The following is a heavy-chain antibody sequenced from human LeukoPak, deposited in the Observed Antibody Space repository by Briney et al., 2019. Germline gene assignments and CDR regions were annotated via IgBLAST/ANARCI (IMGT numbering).Heavy chain of an antibody. Sequence: SETLSLTCTVSGGSISSYYWSWIRQPPGKGLEWIGYIYYSGSTYYNPSLKSRVTISVDTSKNQFSLKLSSVTAADTAVYYCARVGSPYYYYMDVWGKGTTVTVSS. CDR2: IYYSGST. CDR1: GGSISSYY. D-gene: IGHD1-26*01. CDR3: ARVGSPYYYYMDV. V-gene: IGHV4-59*08. J-gene: IGHJ6*03.